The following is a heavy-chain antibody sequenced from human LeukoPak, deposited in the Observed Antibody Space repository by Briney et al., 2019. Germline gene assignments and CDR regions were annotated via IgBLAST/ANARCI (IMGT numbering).Heavy chain of an antibody. V-gene: IGHV4-39*01. CDR2: IYYSGST. J-gene: IGHJ3*02. CDR3: ARSLIGYCSITTCHPGAFDI. Sequence: SETLSLTCTVSGGSISSSSYYWGWIRQPPGKGLEWIGSIYYSGSTYYNSSLKSRVTISVDTSKNQFSLKLNSVTAADTAEYFCARSLIGYCSITTCHPGAFDIWGQGTMVTVSS. CDR1: GGSISSSSYY. D-gene: IGHD2-2*01.